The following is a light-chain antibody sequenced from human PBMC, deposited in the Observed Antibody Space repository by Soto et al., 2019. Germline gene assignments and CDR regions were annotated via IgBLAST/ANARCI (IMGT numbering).Light chain of an antibody. CDR1: QSVSSN. J-gene: IGKJ1*01. Sequence: EIVMTQSPATLSVSPGERATLSCRASQSVSSNLAWYQQKPGQAPRLLIYGASTRATGIPARFSGSGSGTDFTLTIRSLEPEDVAVYYCQQYEAVVTFGQGTKGDIK. CDR2: GAS. V-gene: IGKV3D-15*01. CDR3: QQYEAVVT.